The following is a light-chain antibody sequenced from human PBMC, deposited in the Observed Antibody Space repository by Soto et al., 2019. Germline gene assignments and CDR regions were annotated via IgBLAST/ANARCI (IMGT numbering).Light chain of an antibody. CDR1: RSEVGGSNY. CDR2: DVS. J-gene: IGLJ1*01. Sequence: SELTHPASVSGSPGQSITISSTGTRSEVGGSNYVSWYQQHPGKAPKLIISDVSYRPSGVSNRFSGSKSGNTASLTISGLQVEDEADYYCSSYTSSSTYVFGTGTKVTVL. CDR3: SSYTSSSTYV. V-gene: IGLV2-14*01.